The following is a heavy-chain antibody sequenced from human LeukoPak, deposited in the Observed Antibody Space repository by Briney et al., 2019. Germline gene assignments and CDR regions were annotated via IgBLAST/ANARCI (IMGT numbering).Heavy chain of an antibody. V-gene: IGHV3-7*05. CDR2: IKQDGSDK. CDR1: GFTFSSFW. CDR3: ARGPRRVVARPTGATSHHYGLEV. J-gene: IGHJ6*02. D-gene: IGHD2-2*01. Sequence: GGSLRLSCAVSGFTFSSFWLSWVRQAPGKGLEWVATIKQDGSDKHYADSVKGRFTLSRDNAKDSLYLHMNSLRVEDTAVYYCARGPRRVVARPTGATSHHYGLEVWGEGTTV.